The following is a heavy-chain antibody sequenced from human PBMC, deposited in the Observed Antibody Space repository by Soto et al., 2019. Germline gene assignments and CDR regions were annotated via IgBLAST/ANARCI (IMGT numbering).Heavy chain of an antibody. Sequence: ASVKVSCKASGYTFTSYAMNWVRQAPGQGLEWMGWINTNSGSPNYAQKFPGWVTMTRDTSISTAYMELSRLRSDDTAVYYCAREVAVAAMDYWGQGTLVTVSS. CDR3: AREVAVAAMDY. D-gene: IGHD6-19*01. CDR2: INTNSGSP. V-gene: IGHV1-2*04. J-gene: IGHJ4*02. CDR1: GYTFTSYA.